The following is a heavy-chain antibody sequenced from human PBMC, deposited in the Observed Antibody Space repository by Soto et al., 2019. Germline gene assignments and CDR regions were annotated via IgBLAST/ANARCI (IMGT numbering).Heavy chain of an antibody. V-gene: IGHV1-69*13. CDR3: ARDFDGYIYF. D-gene: IGHD6-25*01. Sequence: PVKVSCKASGGTFSSYGISWVRQAPGQGLEWMGGIIPILGTANYAQKFQGRVTITADESTSTAYMELSSLRSDDTAVYYCARDFDGYIYFWGQGTLVTVSS. CDR1: GGTFSSYG. J-gene: IGHJ4*02. CDR2: IIPILGTA.